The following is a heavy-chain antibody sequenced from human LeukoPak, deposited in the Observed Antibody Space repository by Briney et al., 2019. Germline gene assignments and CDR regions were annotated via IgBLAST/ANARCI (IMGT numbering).Heavy chain of an antibody. V-gene: IGHV1-8*02. J-gene: IGHJ4*02. D-gene: IGHD3-10*01. CDR2: MNPNSGNT. CDR1: GYTFTGYY. CDR3: ARGIYGSGSYYNVGY. Sequence: ASVKVSCKASGYTFTGYYMHWVRQAPGQGLEWMGWMNPNSGNTGYAQKFQGRVTMTRNTSISTAYMELSSLRSEDTAVYYCARGIYGSGSYYNVGYWGQGTLVTVSS.